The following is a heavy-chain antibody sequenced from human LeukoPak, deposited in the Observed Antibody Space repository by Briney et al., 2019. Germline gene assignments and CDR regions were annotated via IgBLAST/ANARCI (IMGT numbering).Heavy chain of an antibody. D-gene: IGHD1-26*01. CDR3: ARHQWVPAFDI. CDR1: GDSISGFY. V-gene: IGHV4-59*08. J-gene: IGHJ3*02. Sequence: PSETLSLTCTVSGDSISGFYWNWIRQPPGKGLEWIGYIYYSGSTNYNPSLKSRVTISVDTSKNQFSLKLSSMTAADTAVYYCARHQWVPAFDIWGQGTMVAVSS. CDR2: IYYSGST.